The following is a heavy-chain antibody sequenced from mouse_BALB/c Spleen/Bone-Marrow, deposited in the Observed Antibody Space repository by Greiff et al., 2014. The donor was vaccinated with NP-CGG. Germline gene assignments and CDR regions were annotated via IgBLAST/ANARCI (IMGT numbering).Heavy chain of an antibody. CDR3: ARGSYYEGAMDY. Sequence: VQLQQSGPGLVAPSQSLSITCTVSGFSLTSYGVHWVRQPPGKVLEWLGVIWAGGSTNYNSALMSRLSISKDNSKSQVFLKMNSLQTDDAAMFYCARGSYYEGAMDYWGQGTSVTVSS. J-gene: IGHJ4*01. CDR1: GFSLTSYG. CDR2: IWAGGST. D-gene: IGHD1-1*01. V-gene: IGHV2-9*02.